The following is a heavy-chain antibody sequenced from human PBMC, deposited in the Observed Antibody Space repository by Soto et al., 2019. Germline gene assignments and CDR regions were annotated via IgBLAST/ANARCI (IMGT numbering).Heavy chain of an antibody. D-gene: IGHD3-3*01. J-gene: IGHJ5*02. CDR2: INHSGIT. Sequence: SETLSLTCAVNGGSFSDYKWTWIRQSPGKGLEWIGEINHSGITNYNPSFKSRVTLSVDTSKNQFSLRVKSVTAADTAIYFCARGAIWSARDWFAPWGKGTPVTVSS. CDR1: GGSFSDYK. V-gene: IGHV4-34*01. CDR3: ARGAIWSARDWFAP.